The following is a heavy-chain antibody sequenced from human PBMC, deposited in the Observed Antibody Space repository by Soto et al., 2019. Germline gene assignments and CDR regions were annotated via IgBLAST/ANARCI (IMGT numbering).Heavy chain of an antibody. CDR2: ISSSSSYI. Sequence: PGGSLRLSCAASGFTFSSYSMNWVRQAPGKGLEWVSSISSSSSYIYYADSVKGRFTISRDNAKNSLYLQMNSLRAEDTAVYYCARDPGSSSWYPFDYWGQGTLVTVSS. D-gene: IGHD6-13*01. V-gene: IGHV3-21*01. CDR1: GFTFSSYS. J-gene: IGHJ4*02. CDR3: ARDPGSSSWYPFDY.